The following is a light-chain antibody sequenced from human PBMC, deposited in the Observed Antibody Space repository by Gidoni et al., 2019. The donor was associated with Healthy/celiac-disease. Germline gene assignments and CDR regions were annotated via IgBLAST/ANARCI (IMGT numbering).Light chain of an antibody. CDR2: WAS. CDR3: QQYYSTPPLT. V-gene: IGKV4-1*01. J-gene: IGKJ4*01. CDR1: QSVLYSSNNKNY. Sequence: DIVMTQSPDSLAVSLGERATINCKSSQSVLYSSNNKNYLAWYQQKPGQPPKLLIYWASTRESGVPDRFRGSRSGTDFTLTISSLQAEDVAVYYCQQYYSTPPLTFGGGTKVEIK.